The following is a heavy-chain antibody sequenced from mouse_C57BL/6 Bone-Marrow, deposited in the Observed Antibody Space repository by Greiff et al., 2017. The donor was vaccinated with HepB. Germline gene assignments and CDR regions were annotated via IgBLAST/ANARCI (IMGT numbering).Heavy chain of an antibody. CDR2: ISNLAYSI. J-gene: IGHJ4*01. CDR3: ARHNGSSYRYAMDY. Sequence: EVKVVESGGGLVQPGGSLKLSCAASGFTFSDYGMAWVRQAPRKGPEWVAFISNLAYSIYYADTVTGRFTISRENAKNTLYLEMSSLRSEDTAMYYCARHNGSSYRYAMDYWGQGTSVTVSS. V-gene: IGHV5-15*01. CDR1: GFTFSDYG. D-gene: IGHD1-1*01.